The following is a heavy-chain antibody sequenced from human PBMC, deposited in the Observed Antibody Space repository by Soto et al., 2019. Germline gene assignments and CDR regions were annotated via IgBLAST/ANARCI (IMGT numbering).Heavy chain of an antibody. CDR3: ARDAGKGRGVIGHY. D-gene: IGHD3-16*02. V-gene: IGHV4-61*01. Sequence: PSETLSLTCTVSGDSVNSENSYWNWIRQAPGKGPEWIGYIYYNGGTNYNPSLKSRATILLDTSTNQFSLTLTSVTAADTAVYYCARDAGKGRGVIGHYWGRGILVTVSS. J-gene: IGHJ4*02. CDR2: IYYNGGT. CDR1: GDSVNSENSY.